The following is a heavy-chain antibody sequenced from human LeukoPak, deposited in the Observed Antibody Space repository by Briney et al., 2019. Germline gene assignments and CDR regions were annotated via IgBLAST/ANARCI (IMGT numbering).Heavy chain of an antibody. CDR1: GFTFDDYA. J-gene: IGHJ4*02. V-gene: IGHV3-9*01. D-gene: IGHD1-26*01. CDR3: AKDSAWELRFFYFDY. Sequence: QPGGSLRLSCAASGFTFDDYAMHWVRQAPGKGLEWVSGISWNSGSIGYADSVKGRFTISRDNAKNSLYLQMNSLRAEDTALYYCAKDSAWELRFFYFDYWGQGTLVTVSS. CDR2: ISWNSGSI.